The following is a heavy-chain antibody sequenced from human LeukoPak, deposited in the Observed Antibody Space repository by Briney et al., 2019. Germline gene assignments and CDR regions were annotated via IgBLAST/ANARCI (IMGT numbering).Heavy chain of an antibody. D-gene: IGHD1-26*01. CDR1: GYTLTELS. J-gene: IGHJ4*02. Sequence: VSVKVSCKVSGYTLTELSMHWVRQAPGKGLEWMGGFDPEDGETICAQKFQGRVTMTEDTSTDTAYMELSSLRSEDTAVYYCATVLSVGAIAMFFDYWGQGTLVTVSS. V-gene: IGHV1-24*01. CDR2: FDPEDGET. CDR3: ATVLSVGAIAMFFDY.